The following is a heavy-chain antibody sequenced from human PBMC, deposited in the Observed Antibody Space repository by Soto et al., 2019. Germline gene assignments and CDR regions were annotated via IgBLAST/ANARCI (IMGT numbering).Heavy chain of an antibody. D-gene: IGHD1-20*01. CDR3: ARSPGITGTRASQYAMDV. Sequence: GASVKVSCKXSGDTFSTFAISWVRQAPGQGLEWMGGIIPIFGTPDYAQHFPGRVTISADESTKTAYLELSSLRPEDTAVYYCARSPGITGTRASQYAMDVWGQGTTVTVSS. V-gene: IGHV1-69*13. J-gene: IGHJ6*02. CDR2: IIPIFGTP. CDR1: GDTFSTFA.